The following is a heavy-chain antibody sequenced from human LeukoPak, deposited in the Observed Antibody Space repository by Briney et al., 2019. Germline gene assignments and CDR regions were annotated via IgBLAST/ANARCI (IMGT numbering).Heavy chain of an antibody. CDR2: IMYGGNVK. CDR3: ARGGGGGRYLGFV. V-gene: IGHV3-7*01. CDR1: GFTFSRHW. J-gene: IGHJ4*02. Sequence: GGSLRLSCAASGFTFSRHWLSWVRQAPGKGLEWVADIMYGGNVKSYVDSVRGRFTISRDNAKNSLYLQMNSLRAEDTAVYYCARGGGGGRYLGFVWGQGTLVTVSS. D-gene: IGHD3-9*01.